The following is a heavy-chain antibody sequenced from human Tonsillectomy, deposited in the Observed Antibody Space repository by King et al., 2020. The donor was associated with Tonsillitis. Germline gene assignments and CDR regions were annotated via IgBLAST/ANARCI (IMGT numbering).Heavy chain of an antibody. J-gene: IGHJ4*02. Sequence: VQLVESGAEVKKPGSSLKVSCKASGGTFSSYGISWVRQAPGQGLEWMGGIIPVFRTVNYAQKFQGRVRITADESTATAYMELSSLRSEDTAVYYCARGLERGTSAYVVLDQWGQGTLLTVSS. CDR3: ARGLERGTSAYVVLDQ. V-gene: IGHV1-69*01. CDR2: IIPVFRTV. CDR1: GGTFSSYG. D-gene: IGHD3/OR15-3a*01.